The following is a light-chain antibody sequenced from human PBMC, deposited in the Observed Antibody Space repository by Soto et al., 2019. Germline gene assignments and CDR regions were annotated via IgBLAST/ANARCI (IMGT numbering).Light chain of an antibody. V-gene: IGKV1-5*01. Sequence: DIQMTQSPSTLSASVGDRVTITCWASQSISSWLAWYQQKPGKAPKLLIYDASSLQSGVPSRFSGSVSGTEFTLTISSLQPDDFATYYCHQYGSYFPTFGQGTKVDIK. CDR2: DAS. CDR3: HQYGSYFPT. J-gene: IGKJ1*01. CDR1: QSISSW.